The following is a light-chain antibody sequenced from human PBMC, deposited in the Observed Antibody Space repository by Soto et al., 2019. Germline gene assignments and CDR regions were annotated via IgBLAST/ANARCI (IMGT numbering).Light chain of an antibody. Sequence: QSALTQPASVSGSPGQSITISCTGTSSDVGGYNYVSWYQQHPGKAPKLMIYDVSNRPSGVSNRFSGSMSGNTASLTISGLQAEDEADYYCSSFTSSSRVFGGGTKVTVL. V-gene: IGLV2-14*01. J-gene: IGLJ2*01. CDR1: SSDVGGYNY. CDR3: SSFTSSSRV. CDR2: DVS.